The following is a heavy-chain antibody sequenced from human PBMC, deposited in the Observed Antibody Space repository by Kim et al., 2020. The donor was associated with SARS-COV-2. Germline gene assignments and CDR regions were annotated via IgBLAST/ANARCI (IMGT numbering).Heavy chain of an antibody. J-gene: IGHJ6*02. CDR2: FDPEDGET. CDR3: ATGVAVAGTQREYYYYYGKDV. D-gene: IGHD6-19*01. CDR1: GYTLTELS. V-gene: IGHV1-24*01. Sequence: ASLKVSCKVSGYTLTELSMHWVRQAPGKGLEWMGGFDPEDGETIYAQKFQGRVTMTEDTSTDTAYMELSSLRSEDTAVYYCATGVAVAGTQREYYYYYGKDVWGQGTTVTVSS.